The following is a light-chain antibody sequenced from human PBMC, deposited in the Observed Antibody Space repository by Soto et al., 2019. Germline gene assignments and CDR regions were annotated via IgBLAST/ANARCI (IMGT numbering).Light chain of an antibody. CDR2: AAS. Sequence: DIQMTQSPSSLSASVGYRFTITFRASQSISSYLNWYQQKPGKAPKLLIYAASSLQSGVPSRFSGSGSGTDLTLTISSLQPEDFATYYCQQSYSTPQTFGQGTKVDIK. CDR3: QQSYSTPQT. J-gene: IGKJ1*01. V-gene: IGKV1-39*01. CDR1: QSISSY.